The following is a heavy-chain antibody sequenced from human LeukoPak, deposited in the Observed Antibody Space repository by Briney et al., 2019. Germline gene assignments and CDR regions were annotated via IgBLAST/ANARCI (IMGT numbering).Heavy chain of an antibody. CDR1: GGSFSGYY. J-gene: IGHJ4*02. Sequence: SETLSLTCAVYGGSFSGYYWSWIRQPPGRGLEWIGETNHSGSTNYNPSLKSRVTISVDTSKNQFSLKLSSVTAADTAVYYCAGASIAAAGIPTNWGQGTLVTVSS. V-gene: IGHV4-34*01. CDR3: AGASIAAAGIPTN. CDR2: TNHSGST. D-gene: IGHD6-13*01.